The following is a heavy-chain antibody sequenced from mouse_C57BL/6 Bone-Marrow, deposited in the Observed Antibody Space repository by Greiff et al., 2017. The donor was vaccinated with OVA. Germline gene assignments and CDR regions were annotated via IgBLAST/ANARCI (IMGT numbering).Heavy chain of an antibody. V-gene: IGHV1-4*01. CDR3: ARVDSSGYVAYY. Sequence: QVQLQQSGAELARPGASVKMSCKASGYTFTSYTMHWVKQRPGQGLEWIGYINPSSGYTKYNQKFKDKATLTADKSSSTAYMQLSSLTSEDSAVYYCARVDSSGYVAYYWGQGTTLTVSS. D-gene: IGHD3-2*02. CDR2: INPSSGYT. CDR1: GYTFTSYT. J-gene: IGHJ2*01.